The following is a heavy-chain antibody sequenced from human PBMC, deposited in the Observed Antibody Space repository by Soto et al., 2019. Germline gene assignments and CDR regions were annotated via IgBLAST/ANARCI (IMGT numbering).Heavy chain of an antibody. CDR1: GGTFSSYT. CDR2: IIPILGIA. J-gene: IGHJ4*02. Sequence: QVQLVQSGAEVKKPGSSVKVSCKASGGTFSSYTISWVRQAPGQGLEGMGRIIPILGIANYAQKFQGRVTITADKSTSTAYMQLSSLRSEDTAVYYCAREAVAGAAIDYWGQGTLVTVSS. V-gene: IGHV1-69*08. D-gene: IGHD6-19*01. CDR3: AREAVAGAAIDY.